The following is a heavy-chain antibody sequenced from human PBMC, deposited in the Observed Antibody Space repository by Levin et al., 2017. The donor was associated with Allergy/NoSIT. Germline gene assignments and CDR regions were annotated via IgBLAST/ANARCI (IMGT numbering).Heavy chain of an antibody. Sequence: GGSLRLSCAASGFTFSSYGMHWVRQAPGKGLEWVAVISYDGSNKYYADSVKGRFTVSRDNSKNTLYLQMNSLRAEDTAVYYCAKAPHPWHSSGWCEGFDYWGQGTLVTVSS. CDR3: AKAPHPWHSSGWCEGFDY. D-gene: IGHD6-19*01. CDR2: ISYDGSNK. CDR1: GFTFSSYG. J-gene: IGHJ4*02. V-gene: IGHV3-30*18.